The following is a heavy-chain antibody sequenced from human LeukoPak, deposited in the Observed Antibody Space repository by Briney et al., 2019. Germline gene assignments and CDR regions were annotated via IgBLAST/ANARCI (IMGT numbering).Heavy chain of an antibody. Sequence: GRSLRLSCAASGFTFRSYAMHWVRQAPGKGLEWVAVISNDGTNKYYADSVRGRFTISRDNAKKSLYLQMDSLRAEDTAVYYCATHGYSELRYFDWSTNEWGQGTLVTVSS. D-gene: IGHD3-9*01. J-gene: IGHJ4*02. CDR1: GFTFRSYA. V-gene: IGHV3-30-3*01. CDR3: ATHGYSELRYFDWSTNE. CDR2: ISNDGTNK.